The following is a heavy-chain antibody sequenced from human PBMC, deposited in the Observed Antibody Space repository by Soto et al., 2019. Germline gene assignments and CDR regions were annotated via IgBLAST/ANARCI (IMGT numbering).Heavy chain of an antibody. Sequence: GASLKIYCKGSGYSFTSYWISWVRQMPGNGLEWMGRIDHSDSYTNYSQSFQRHVTISADKSISTAYLQWSSQKASDTAMYYCARRGIRYYDSSEETYYYYGMDVWGQGTPVTVSS. J-gene: IGHJ6*02. CDR2: IDHSDSYT. D-gene: IGHD3-22*01. V-gene: IGHV5-10-1*01. CDR3: ARRGIRYYDSSEETYYYYGMDV. CDR1: GYSFTSYW.